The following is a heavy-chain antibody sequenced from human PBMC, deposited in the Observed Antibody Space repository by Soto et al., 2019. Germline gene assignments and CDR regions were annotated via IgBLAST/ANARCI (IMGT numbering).Heavy chain of an antibody. CDR3: ARDREGYDFWSGYFDYYYMDV. J-gene: IGHJ6*03. CDR1: GFTFSSYS. D-gene: IGHD3-3*01. CDR2: ISSSSSTI. V-gene: IGHV3-48*01. Sequence: EVQLVESGGGLVQPGGSLRLSCAASGFTFSSYSMNWVRQAPGKGLEWVSYISSSSSTIYYADSVKGRFPISRDNAKNSLYLQMNSLRAEDTAVYYCARDREGYDFWSGYFDYYYMDVWGKGTTVTVSS.